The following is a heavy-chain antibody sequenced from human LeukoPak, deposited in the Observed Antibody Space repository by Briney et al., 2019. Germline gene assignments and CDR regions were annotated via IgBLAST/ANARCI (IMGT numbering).Heavy chain of an antibody. D-gene: IGHD5-18*01. V-gene: IGHV3-30*02. CDR1: GFTVSSNY. CDR3: AKVGYSYGYDFDY. CDR2: IRYDGSNK. Sequence: GGPLRLSCAASGFTVSSNYMSWVRQAPGKGLEWVAFIRYDGSNKYYADSVKGRFTISRDNSKNTLYLQMNSLRAEDTAVYYCAKVGYSYGYDFDYWGQGTLVTVSS. J-gene: IGHJ4*02.